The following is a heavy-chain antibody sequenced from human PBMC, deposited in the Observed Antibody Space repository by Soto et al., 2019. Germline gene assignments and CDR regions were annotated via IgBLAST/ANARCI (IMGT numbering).Heavy chain of an antibody. Sequence: SGPTLVNPTQTLTLTCTFSGFSLTSNDVGVGWIRQPPGKALEWLALIYWDDDKRYSPSLKSRLTITKDTPKNQVVLRMTNMDPVDTATYYCAQRRYSRWSFDYCGQGPLVTVYS. D-gene: IGHD6-13*01. CDR2: IYWDDDK. V-gene: IGHV2-5*02. CDR3: AQRRYSRWSFDY. CDR1: GFSLTSNDVG. J-gene: IGHJ4*02.